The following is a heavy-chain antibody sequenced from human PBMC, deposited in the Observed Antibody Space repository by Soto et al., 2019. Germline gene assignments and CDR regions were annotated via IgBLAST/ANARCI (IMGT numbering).Heavy chain of an antibody. J-gene: IGHJ6*02. D-gene: IGHD2-2*01. Sequence: EASVKVSCKASGGTFSSYAISWVRQAPGQGLEWMGGIIPIFGTANYAQKFQGRVTITADESTSTAYMEPSSLRSEDTAVYYCARELRYCSSTSCGRNGMDVWGQGTTVTVSS. CDR3: ARELRYCSSTSCGRNGMDV. CDR1: GGTFSSYA. V-gene: IGHV1-69*13. CDR2: IIPIFGTA.